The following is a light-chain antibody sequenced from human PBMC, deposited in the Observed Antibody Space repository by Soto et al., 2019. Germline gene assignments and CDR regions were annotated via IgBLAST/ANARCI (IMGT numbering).Light chain of an antibody. CDR1: QSLLESDDGNTY. J-gene: IGKJ2*01. CDR3: MQSLEFPYT. V-gene: IGKV2-40*01. CDR2: TVS. Sequence: VMTQTPLSLSVTPGEPASVSCRSSQSLLESDDGNTYLDWYLQKPGQSPQLLIYTVSSRASGVPDRFSGSGSDTDFTLKISRVGAEDVGIYYCMQSLEFPYTFGQGTKLEI.